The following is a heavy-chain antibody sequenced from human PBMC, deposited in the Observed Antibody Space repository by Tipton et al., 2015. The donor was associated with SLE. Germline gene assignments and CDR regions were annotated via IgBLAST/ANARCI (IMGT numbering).Heavy chain of an antibody. CDR3: AKDVSSGFDYIWGSYRYYYGMDV. V-gene: IGHV3-9*01. CDR1: GFTFDHHA. Sequence: SLRLSCAASGFTFDHHAMHWVRQVPGKGLEWVSGISWNSDNIGYADSVKGRFTISRDNRKNSLYLQMNSLRAEDTALYFCAKDVSSGFDYIWGSYRYYYGMDVWGQGTTVTVSS. J-gene: IGHJ6*02. CDR2: ISWNSDNI. D-gene: IGHD3-16*02.